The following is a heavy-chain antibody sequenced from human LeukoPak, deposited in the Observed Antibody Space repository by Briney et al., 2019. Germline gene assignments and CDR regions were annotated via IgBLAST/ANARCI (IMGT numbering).Heavy chain of an antibody. J-gene: IGHJ5*02. Sequence: PSETLSLTCAVYGGSFSGYYWSWIRQPPGKGLEWIGEINHSGSTNYNPSLKSRVTISVDTSKNQFSLKLSSVTAADTAVYYCARGGGTRITIFGVVITNNWFDPWGQGALVTVSS. D-gene: IGHD3-3*01. CDR2: INHSGST. V-gene: IGHV4-34*01. CDR1: GGSFSGYY. CDR3: ARGGGTRITIFGVVITNNWFDP.